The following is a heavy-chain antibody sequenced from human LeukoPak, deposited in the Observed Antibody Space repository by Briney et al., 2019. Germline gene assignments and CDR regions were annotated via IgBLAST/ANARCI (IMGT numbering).Heavy chain of an antibody. D-gene: IGHD4-17*01. V-gene: IGHV3-30-3*01. CDR3: ARVGGTVTYDAFDI. CDR1: GFTFSSYA. J-gene: IGHJ3*02. CDR2: ISYDGSNK. Sequence: GRSLRLSCAASGFTFSSYAMHWVRQAPGKGLEWVAVISYDGSNKYYADSVKGRFTIPRDNSKNTLYLQMNSLRAEDTAVYYCARVGGTVTYDAFDIWGQGTMVTVSS.